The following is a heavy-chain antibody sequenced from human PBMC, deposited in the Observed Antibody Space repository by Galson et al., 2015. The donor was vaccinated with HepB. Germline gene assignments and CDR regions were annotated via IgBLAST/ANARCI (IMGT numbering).Heavy chain of an antibody. CDR3: TTMRLLSSRPHIDY. J-gene: IGHJ4*02. Sequence: SLRLSCAASGFTFSNAWMNWVRQAPGKGLEWVGRIKSKTDGGTTDYAAPVKGRFTISRDDSKNTLYLQMNSLKTEDTAVYYCTTMRLLSSRPHIDYWGQGTLVTVSS. CDR2: IKSKTDGGTT. D-gene: IGHD2-21*01. CDR1: GFTFSNAW. V-gene: IGHV3-15*07.